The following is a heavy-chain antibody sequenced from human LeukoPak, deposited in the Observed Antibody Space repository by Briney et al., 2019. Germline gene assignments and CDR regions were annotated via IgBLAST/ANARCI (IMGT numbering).Heavy chain of an antibody. CDR2: ISWNSGSI. J-gene: IGHJ5*02. V-gene: IGHV3-9*01. CDR3: AKDSSGSYLGWFDP. Sequence: SGGSLRLSCAASGFTFDDYAMHWVRQAPGKGLEWVSGISWNSGSIGYADSVKGRFTISRGNAKNSLYLQMNSLRAEDTALYYCAKDSSGSYLGWFDPWGQGTLVTVSS. CDR1: GFTFDDYA. D-gene: IGHD1-26*01.